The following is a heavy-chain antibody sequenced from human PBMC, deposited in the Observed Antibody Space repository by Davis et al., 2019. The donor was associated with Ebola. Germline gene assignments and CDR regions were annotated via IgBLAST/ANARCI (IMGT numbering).Heavy chain of an antibody. CDR2: MSPNTGNT. Sequence: ASVKVSCKASGYSFISHDINWVRKASGQRHEWMGWMSPNTGNTGLEQKFQGRLTMTRDTSIRTAYMVLSSLRSEDTAVYYSTTCRGDCGGAFDIWGQRTMVTVSS. D-gene: IGHD2-21*02. CDR3: TTCRGDCGGAFDI. CDR1: GYSFISHD. J-gene: IGHJ3*02. V-gene: IGHV1-8*01.